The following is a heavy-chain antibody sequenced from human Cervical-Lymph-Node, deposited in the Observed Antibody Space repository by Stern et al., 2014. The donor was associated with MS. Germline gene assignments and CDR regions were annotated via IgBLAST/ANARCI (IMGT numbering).Heavy chain of an antibody. J-gene: IGHJ5*02. D-gene: IGHD6-13*01. V-gene: IGHV3-11*01. CDR3: ARHLARLAAAGFNP. Sequence: QVQLVQSGGGLVKPGGSLRLTCAASGFTLSDYYMSWVRQAPGKGLEWIAYISASGVATSHADAVKGRFTISRDNAKNSLYLQMHSLRVEDTAVYYCARHLARLAAAGFNPWGQGTLVTVSS. CDR1: GFTLSDYY. CDR2: ISASGVAT.